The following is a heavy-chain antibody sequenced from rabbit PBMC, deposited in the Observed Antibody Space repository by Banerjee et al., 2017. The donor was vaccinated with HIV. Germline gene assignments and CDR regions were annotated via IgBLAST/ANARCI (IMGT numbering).Heavy chain of an antibody. V-gene: IGHV1S47*01. Sequence: QEQLEESGGGLVQPGGSLKLSCKASGFDFSSYGVSWVRQAPGKGLEWIGYIDPVFGSTYYASWVNGRFTISSHNAQNTLYLQLNSLTAADTATYFCARDLAGVIGWNFGLWGPGTLVTVS. CDR2: IDPVFGST. CDR1: GFDFSSYG. D-gene: IGHD4-1*01. J-gene: IGHJ4*01. CDR3: ARDLAGVIGWNFGL.